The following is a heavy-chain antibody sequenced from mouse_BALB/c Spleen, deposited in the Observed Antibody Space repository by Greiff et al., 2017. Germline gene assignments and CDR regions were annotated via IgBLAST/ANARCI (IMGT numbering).Heavy chain of an antibody. CDR3: ARHRTMIYAMDY. CDR2: ISSGGGST. Sequence: EVQRVESGGGLVKPGGSLKLSCAASGFAFSSYDMSWVRQTPEKRLEWVAYISSGGGSTYYPDTVKGRFTISRDNAKNTLYLQMSSLKSEDTAMYYCARHRTMIYAMDYWGQGTSVTVSS. J-gene: IGHJ4*01. D-gene: IGHD2-4*01. V-gene: IGHV5-12-1*01. CDR1: GFAFSSYD.